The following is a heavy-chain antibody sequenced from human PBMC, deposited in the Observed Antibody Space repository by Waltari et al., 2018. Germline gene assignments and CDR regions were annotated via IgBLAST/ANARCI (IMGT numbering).Heavy chain of an antibody. CDR3: ARQWLVRGVDY. CDR2: IYYSGST. CDR1: GCSISSSSYY. Sequence: QLQLQESGPGLVKPSETLSLTCTVSGCSISSSSYYWGWIRQPPGKGLEWIGSIYYSGSTYYNPSLKSRVTISVDTSKNQFSLKLSSVTAADTAVYYCARQWLVRGVDYWGQGTLVTVSS. V-gene: IGHV4-39*07. D-gene: IGHD6-19*01. J-gene: IGHJ4*02.